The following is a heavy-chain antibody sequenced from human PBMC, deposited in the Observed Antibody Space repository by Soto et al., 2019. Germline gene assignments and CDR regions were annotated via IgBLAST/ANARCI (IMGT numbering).Heavy chain of an antibody. CDR3: AKDLCSGGSCYHDY. D-gene: IGHD2-15*01. V-gene: IGHV3-30*18. CDR2: ISYDGSNK. Sequence: GGSLRLSCAASGFTFSSYGMHWVRQAPGKGLEWVAVISYDGSNKYYADSVKGRFTISRDNSKNTLYLQMNSLRAEDTAVYYCAKDLCSGGSCYHDYWGQGTLVTVSS. CDR1: GFTFSSYG. J-gene: IGHJ4*02.